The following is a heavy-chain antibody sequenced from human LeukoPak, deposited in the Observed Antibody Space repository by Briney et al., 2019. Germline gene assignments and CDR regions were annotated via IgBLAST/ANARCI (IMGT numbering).Heavy chain of an antibody. CDR2: INPNSGRT. J-gene: IGHJ4*02. CDR1: GYSFNYYY. CDR3: ARHSSDILTGYYHF. D-gene: IGHD3-9*01. Sequence: ASVKVSCKTSGYSFNYYYLHWVRQAPGQGLEWMGWINPNSGRTNYAPKFQGRVTLTTDTSISTAYMELSSLISGDTALYYCARHSSDILTGYYHFWGQGTLVTVSS. V-gene: IGHV1-2*02.